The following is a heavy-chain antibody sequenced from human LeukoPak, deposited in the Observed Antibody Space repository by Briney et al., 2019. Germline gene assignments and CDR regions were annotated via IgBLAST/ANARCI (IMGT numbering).Heavy chain of an antibody. J-gene: IGHJ4*02. Sequence: GGSLRLSCAASGLTVSSNYMSWVRQVPGKGPVWVARFNSDGSWITYADSVKGRFTISRDDAKNTLYLQMNSLRAEDTAVYYCVAATPHLDYWGQGTLVTVSS. CDR1: GLTVSSNY. CDR3: VAATPHLDY. CDR2: FNSDGSWI. V-gene: IGHV3-74*01. D-gene: IGHD6-13*01.